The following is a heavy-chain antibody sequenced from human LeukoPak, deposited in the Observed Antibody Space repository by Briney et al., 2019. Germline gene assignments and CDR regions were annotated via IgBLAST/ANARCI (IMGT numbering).Heavy chain of an antibody. V-gene: IGHV3-7*05. J-gene: IGHJ4*02. CDR3: ATLGGDY. CDR2: IKQDRSEK. D-gene: IGHD7-27*01. CDR1: GFTFTIYW. Sequence: GGSLRLSCAASGFTFTIYWMTWVRQAPGKGLEWVANIKQDRSEKYYVDSVKGRFTISRGNAKNSLYLQMNSLRAEDTAVYYCATLGGDYWGQGTLVTVSS.